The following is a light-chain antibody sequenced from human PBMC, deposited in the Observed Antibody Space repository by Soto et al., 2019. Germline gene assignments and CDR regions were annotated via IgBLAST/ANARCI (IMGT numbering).Light chain of an antibody. V-gene: IGKV3-20*01. CDR3: QEYGSSPWT. Sequence: EIVLTQSPGTLSLSPGERATLSCRASQSVSSSWLAWYQQKPGQAPRLLIYGASSRATGIPDRFSGSGSGTDFTLSISRLEPGDFAVYYCQEYGSSPWTFGRGTKVDIK. J-gene: IGKJ1*01. CDR2: GAS. CDR1: QSVSSSW.